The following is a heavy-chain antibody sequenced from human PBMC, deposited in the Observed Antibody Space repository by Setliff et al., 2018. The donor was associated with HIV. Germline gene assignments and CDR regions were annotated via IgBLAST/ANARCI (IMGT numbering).Heavy chain of an antibody. CDR3: ARKHLFNVFDY. Sequence: PSETLSLTCAVYGGSFSGYYWSWIRQPPGKGLEWIGYVYYSGTTNYNPSLKSRVTISVDTSKNQFSLSLNSVTAADTAVYYCARKHLFNVFDYLGQGTLVTVSS. J-gene: IGHJ4*02. V-gene: IGHV4-59*03. CDR1: GGSFSGYY. CDR2: VYYSGTT.